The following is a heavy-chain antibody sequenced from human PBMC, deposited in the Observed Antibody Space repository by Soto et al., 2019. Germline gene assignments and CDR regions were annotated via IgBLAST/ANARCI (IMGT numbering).Heavy chain of an antibody. CDR2: ISYDGSNK. V-gene: IGHV3-30-3*01. Sequence: QVQLVESGGGVVQPGRSLRLSCAASGFTFSSYAMHWVRQAPGKGLEWVAVISYDGSNKYYADSVKGRFTISRDNSKNTLYLQMNSLRAEDTAVYYCARDLAAADPGGMDLWGQGTTVTVSS. J-gene: IGHJ6*02. CDR1: GFTFSSYA. D-gene: IGHD6-13*01. CDR3: ARDLAAADPGGMDL.